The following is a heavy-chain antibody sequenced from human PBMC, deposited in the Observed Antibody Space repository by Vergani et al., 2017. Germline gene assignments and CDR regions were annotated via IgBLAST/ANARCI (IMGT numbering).Heavy chain of an antibody. Sequence: QLVQSGAEVKKPGSSVKVSCKASGGTFSSYAISWVRQARGQRLEWIGWIVVGSGNTNYAQKFQERVTITRDMSTSTAYMELSSLRSEDTAVYYCAADNDFWSGHYAFDIWGQGTMVTVSS. CDR3: AADNDFWSGHYAFDI. V-gene: IGHV1-58*02. D-gene: IGHD3-3*01. CDR1: GGTFSSYA. CDR2: IVVGSGNT. J-gene: IGHJ3*02.